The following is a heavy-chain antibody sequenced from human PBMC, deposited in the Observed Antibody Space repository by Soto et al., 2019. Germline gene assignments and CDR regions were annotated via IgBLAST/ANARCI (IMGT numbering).Heavy chain of an antibody. J-gene: IGHJ6*03. CDR3: ARRGWDIVVVPAAIARPADYYYYYMDV. Sequence: SETLSLTCTVSGGSISSYYWSWIRQPPGKGLEWIGYIYYSGSTNYNPSLKSRVTISVDTSKNQFSLKLSSVTAADTAVYYCARRGWDIVVVPAAIARPADYYYYYMDVWGKGTTVTVSS. CDR1: GGSISSYY. CDR2: IYYSGST. D-gene: IGHD2-2*01. V-gene: IGHV4-59*08.